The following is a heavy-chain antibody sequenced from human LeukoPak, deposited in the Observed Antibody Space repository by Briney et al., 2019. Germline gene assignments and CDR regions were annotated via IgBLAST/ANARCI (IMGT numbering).Heavy chain of an antibody. CDR1: GFIFSSYW. D-gene: IGHD6-19*01. J-gene: IGHJ4*02. CDR3: ARDQWLTY. V-gene: IGHV3-7*04. CDR2: INEEVSEE. Sequence: GGCLRLSCAASGFIFSSYWMSGGRQGPGEGLGWGANINEEVSEEYYVDSVKGRFAISRDKAKNSLYLQLNSLRAEDTAVSSCARDQWLTYWGQGSLVTVSS.